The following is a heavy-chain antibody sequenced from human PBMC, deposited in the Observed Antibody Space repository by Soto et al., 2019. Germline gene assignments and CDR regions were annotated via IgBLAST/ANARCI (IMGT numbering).Heavy chain of an antibody. V-gene: IGHV4-34*01. Sequence: QVQLQQWGAGLLKPSETLSLTCAVYVGSFSGYYWSWIRQPPGKGLEWIGEINHSASTNYNPSLKSRVTISVDTSKNQFSLKLSSVTAADTALYYCARGRWDLRFDYWGQGTLVTVSS. CDR2: INHSAST. CDR1: VGSFSGYY. CDR3: ARGRWDLRFDY. J-gene: IGHJ4*02. D-gene: IGHD1-26*01.